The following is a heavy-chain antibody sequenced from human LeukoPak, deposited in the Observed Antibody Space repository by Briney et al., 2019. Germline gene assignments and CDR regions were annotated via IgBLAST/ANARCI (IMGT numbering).Heavy chain of an antibody. J-gene: IGHJ6*03. CDR3: AILVPDIVVVPAASYYMDV. CDR2: IIPIFGTA. CDR1: GGTFSSYA. Sequence: GASVKVSCKASGGTFSSYAISWVRQAPGQGLEWMGGIIPIFGTANYAQKFQGRVTITADESTSTAYMELSSLRSEDTAVYYCAILVPDIVVVPAASYYMDVWGKGTTVTVSS. D-gene: IGHD2-2*01. V-gene: IGHV1-69*13.